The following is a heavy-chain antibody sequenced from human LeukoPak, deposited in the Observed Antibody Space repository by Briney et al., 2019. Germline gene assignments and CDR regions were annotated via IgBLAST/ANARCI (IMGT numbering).Heavy chain of an antibody. CDR1: GYRFSGYY. Sequence: ASVKLSCRASGYRFSGYYLHWVRQAPGQGLEWMGWINPNSGDTKYAQKFQGRVTMTRDTSISTAYMELTNLTSDDTAVYYCARRGRDGYNQIDNWGQGTVVTVSS. D-gene: IGHD5-24*01. CDR2: INPNSGDT. CDR3: ARRGRDGYNQIDN. J-gene: IGHJ4*02. V-gene: IGHV1-2*02.